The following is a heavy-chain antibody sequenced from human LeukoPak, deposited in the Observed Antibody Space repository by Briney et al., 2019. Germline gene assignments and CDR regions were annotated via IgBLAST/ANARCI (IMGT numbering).Heavy chain of an antibody. CDR2: IYTSGST. J-gene: IGHJ4*02. Sequence: SETLSLTCAVSGGSISTNNWWSWVRQPPGKELEWIGRIYTSGSTNYNPSLKSRVTMSVDTSKNQFSLELSSVTAADTAVYYCARSQERGVIDYWGQGTLVTVSS. V-gene: IGHV4-4*02. D-gene: IGHD3-10*01. CDR3: ARSQERGVIDY. CDR1: GGSISTNNW.